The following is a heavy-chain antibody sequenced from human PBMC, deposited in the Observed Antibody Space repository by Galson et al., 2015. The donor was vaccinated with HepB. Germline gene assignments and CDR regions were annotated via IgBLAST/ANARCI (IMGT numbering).Heavy chain of an antibody. D-gene: IGHD2-15*01. CDR2: IRSRAYGGTT. CDR3: ARAGCSGGSCSYSYYYYMDV. J-gene: IGHJ6*03. V-gene: IGHV3-49*03. Sequence: SLRLSCATSGFTFGDYVMSWFRQAPGKGLEWVGFIRSRAYGGTTERAASVKGRFTISRDDSKSIAYLLMNSLKTEDTAMYFCARAGCSGGSCSYSYYYYMDVWGRGTTVTVSS. CDR1: GFTFGDYV.